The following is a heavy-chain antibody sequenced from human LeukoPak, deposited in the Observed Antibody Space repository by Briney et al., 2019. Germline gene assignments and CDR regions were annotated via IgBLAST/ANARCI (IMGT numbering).Heavy chain of an antibody. CDR3: TRKTPGRTPFDY. J-gene: IGHJ4*02. CDR2: VGTSADT. D-gene: IGHD2-15*01. CDR1: GFTFSSYA. Sequence: GGSLRLSCLASGFTFSSYAMDWVRQAPGQGLQWVSAVGTSADTYYAASVRGRFTISRDNSKNTLYLQMDSLRAEDTAIYYYTRKTPGRTPFDYWGQRILVTVSS. V-gene: IGHV3-23*01.